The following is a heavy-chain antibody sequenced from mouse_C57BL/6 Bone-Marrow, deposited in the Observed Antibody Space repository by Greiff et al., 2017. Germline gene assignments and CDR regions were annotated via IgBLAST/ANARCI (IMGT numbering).Heavy chain of an antibody. J-gene: IGHJ1*03. V-gene: IGHV2-6-1*01. CDR3: ARHGGNYFRWYFDV. CDR1: GFSLTSYG. CDR2: IWSDGST. Sequence: VKLMESGPGLVAPSQSLSITCTVSGFSLTSYGVHWVRQPPGKGLEWLVVIWSDGSTTYNSALKSRLSISKENSKSQVFLKMNSLQTDDTAMYYCARHGGNYFRWYFDVWGTGTTVTVSS. D-gene: IGHD2-1*01.